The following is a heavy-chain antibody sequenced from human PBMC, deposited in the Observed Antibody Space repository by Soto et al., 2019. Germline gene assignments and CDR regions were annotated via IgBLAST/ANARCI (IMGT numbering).Heavy chain of an antibody. D-gene: IGHD2-15*01. CDR2: ISSSSTTK. J-gene: IGHJ5*02. V-gene: IGHV3-48*01. Sequence: EVQLVESGGGLVQPGGSLRLSCAASGFTFSSYSMNWVRQAPGKGLEWVSYISSSSTTKYYADSVKGRFTISRDNAKNXLYLKMNSLRAEDTAVYYCARDGCSGSKCLNWFDPWCQGTLVTVSS. CDR3: ARDGCSGSKCLNWFDP. CDR1: GFTFSSYS.